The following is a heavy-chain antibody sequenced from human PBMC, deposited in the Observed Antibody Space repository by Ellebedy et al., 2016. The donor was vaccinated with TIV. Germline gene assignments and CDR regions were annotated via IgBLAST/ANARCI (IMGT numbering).Heavy chain of an antibody. CDR3: ARVSEWLGLDY. J-gene: IGHJ4*02. Sequence: SETLSLXXTVSGGSISRSNYYGAWIRQPPGKGLEWIGSIYYTGSTYYNPSLKSRVTISLDTSKKQFSLKLSSVTAADTAVYYCARVSEWLGLDYWGQGTLVTVSS. D-gene: IGHD6-19*01. CDR2: IYYTGST. CDR1: GGSISRSNYY. V-gene: IGHV4-39*01.